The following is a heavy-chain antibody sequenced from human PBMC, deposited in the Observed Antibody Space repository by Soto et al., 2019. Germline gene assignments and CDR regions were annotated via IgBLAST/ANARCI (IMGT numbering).Heavy chain of an antibody. V-gene: IGHV4-31*03. CDR1: GGSISSGSYY. CDR3: ARDGGERIAAAANAFDI. Sequence: QVQLQESGPGLVKPSQTLSLTCTVSGGSISSGSYYWSWIRQRPWKGLECIGYIYSSGNTYYSPSLKSRVTISVDTSKNQFSLRLSSVTAADAAVYYCARDGGERIAAAANAFDIWGQGAMVTVSS. CDR2: IYSSGNT. D-gene: IGHD6-13*01. J-gene: IGHJ3*02.